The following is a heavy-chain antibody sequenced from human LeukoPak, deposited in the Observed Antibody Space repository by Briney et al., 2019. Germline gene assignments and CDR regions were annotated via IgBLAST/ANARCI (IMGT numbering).Heavy chain of an antibody. J-gene: IGHJ4*02. CDR1: GFTFSSYG. V-gene: IGHV3-33*01. Sequence: GGSLRLSCAASGFTFSSYGMHWVRQAPGKGLEWVAVIWYDGSNKYYEDSVKGRFTISRDNAKNSLYLQMNSLRAEDTAVYYCARDLSYWGQGTLVTVSS. CDR3: ARDLSY. CDR2: IWYDGSNK.